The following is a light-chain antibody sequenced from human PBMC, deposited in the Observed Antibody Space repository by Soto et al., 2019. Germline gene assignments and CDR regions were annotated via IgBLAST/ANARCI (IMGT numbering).Light chain of an antibody. CDR1: QSVNSN. CDR2: GAS. J-gene: IGKJ2*01. V-gene: IGKV3-15*01. Sequence: EIVMTQSPTIVSASPGERATLSCRASQSVNSNLAWYQQKPGQAPRLLISGASTRAPGIAARFSGSGSGTNFTLSISGLQSEDFAVHYCQQYNDWPLYTFGQGTKVDIK. CDR3: QQYNDWPLYT.